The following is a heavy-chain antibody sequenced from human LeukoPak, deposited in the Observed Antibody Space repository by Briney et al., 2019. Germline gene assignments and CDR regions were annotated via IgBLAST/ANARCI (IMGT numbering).Heavy chain of an antibody. CDR3: ARASVLLSADY. J-gene: IGHJ4*02. Sequence: PSETLSLTCTVSGGSISSYYWSWIRQPPGKGLEWIGYIYYSGSTNYNPSLKSRVTISVDTSKNQFSLKLSPVTAADTAVYYCARASVLLSADYWGQGTLVTVSS. D-gene: IGHD3-16*01. CDR2: IYYSGST. CDR1: GGSISSYY. V-gene: IGHV4-59*01.